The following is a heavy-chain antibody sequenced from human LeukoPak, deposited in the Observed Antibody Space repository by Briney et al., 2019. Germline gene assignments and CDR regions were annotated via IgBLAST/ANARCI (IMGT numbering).Heavy chain of an antibody. CDR3: AKDGTVTTGTFDY. Sequence: GGSLRLSCAASGFTFSSYAMHWVRQAPGKGLEWVAVISYDGSNKYYADSVKGRFTISRDNSKNTLYLQMNSLRAEDTAVYYCAKDGTVTTGTFDYWGQGTLVTVSS. V-gene: IGHV3-30-3*01. D-gene: IGHD4-17*01. J-gene: IGHJ4*02. CDR1: GFTFSSYA. CDR2: ISYDGSNK.